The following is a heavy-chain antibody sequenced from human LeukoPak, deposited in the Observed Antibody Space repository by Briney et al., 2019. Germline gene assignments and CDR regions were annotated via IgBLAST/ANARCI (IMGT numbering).Heavy chain of an antibody. V-gene: IGHV3-30*02. Sequence: GGSLRLSCAASGFTFSSYGMHWVRQAPGKGLEWVAFIKYDGSNKYYADSVKGRFTISRDNSKNTLYLQMNSLRAEDTAVYYCAKDGAYGDYEDYWGQGTLVTVSS. CDR2: IKYDGSNK. J-gene: IGHJ4*02. CDR3: AKDGAYGDYEDY. D-gene: IGHD4-17*01. CDR1: GFTFSSYG.